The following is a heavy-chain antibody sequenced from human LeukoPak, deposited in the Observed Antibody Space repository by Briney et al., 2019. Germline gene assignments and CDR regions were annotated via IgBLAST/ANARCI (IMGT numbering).Heavy chain of an antibody. Sequence: PGGSLRLSCTASRFTFSTHGMHWVRQAPGRELEWVAGIQYDGSDTFYLDSVKGRFTISRDNSKNTLYLQMNSLRAEDTAVYYCAKDVGIASLPNWFDPWGQGTLVTVSS. V-gene: IGHV3-30*02. CDR2: IQYDGSDT. D-gene: IGHD2-21*01. J-gene: IGHJ5*02. CDR3: AKDVGIASLPNWFDP. CDR1: RFTFSTHG.